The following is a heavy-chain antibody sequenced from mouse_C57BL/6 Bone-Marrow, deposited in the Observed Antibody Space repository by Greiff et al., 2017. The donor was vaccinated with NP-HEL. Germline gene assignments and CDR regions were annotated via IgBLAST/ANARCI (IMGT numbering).Heavy chain of an antibody. Sequence: EVQLQESGAELVRPGASVKLSCTASGFNIKDDYMHWVKQRPEQGLEWIGWIDPENGDTEYASKFQGKATITADTSSNTAYLQLSSLTSEDTAVYYCTTGDYAHYYAMDYWGQGTSVTVSS. CDR1: GFNIKDDY. V-gene: IGHV14-4*01. J-gene: IGHJ4*01. CDR3: TTGDYAHYYAMDY. D-gene: IGHD2-4*01. CDR2: IDPENGDT.